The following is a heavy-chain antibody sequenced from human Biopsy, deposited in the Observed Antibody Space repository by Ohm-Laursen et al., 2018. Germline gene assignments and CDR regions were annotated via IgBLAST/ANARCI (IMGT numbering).Heavy chain of an antibody. CDR3: ARDSGILNYGNFKYYHYYGMDV. Sequence: GTLSLTCTVSGDSVTKYYWIWIRQPPGKGLEWIGHIYYSVITNYNPSLQSRVSISVDTSRNQVSLTLSSVTAADTAVYYCARDSGILNYGNFKYYHYYGMDVWGQGTKVTVSS. J-gene: IGHJ6*02. CDR1: GDSVTKYY. CDR2: IYYSVIT. V-gene: IGHV4-59*02. D-gene: IGHD4-11*01.